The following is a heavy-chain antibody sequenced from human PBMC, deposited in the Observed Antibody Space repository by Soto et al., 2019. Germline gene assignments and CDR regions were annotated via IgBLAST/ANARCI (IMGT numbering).Heavy chain of an antibody. CDR3: AREGLLLLPDY. CDR1: GYTFTNND. J-gene: IGHJ4*02. V-gene: IGHV1-18*01. Sequence: QIQLVQSGTEVRKPGASAKVSCKASGYTFTNNDVCWVRQTPGQGLEWMGWISPCSGKTNYARKFQGRVTMTTDTSTSTAYMEVRSLTSDDTAVYYCAREGLLLLPDYWGQGTLVTVSS. D-gene: IGHD3-22*01. CDR2: ISPCSGKT.